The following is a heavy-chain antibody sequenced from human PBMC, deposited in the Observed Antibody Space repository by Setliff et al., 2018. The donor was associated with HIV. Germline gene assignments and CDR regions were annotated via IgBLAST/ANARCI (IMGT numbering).Heavy chain of an antibody. J-gene: IGHJ3*02. D-gene: IGHD3-3*01. CDR2: FHYRGST. CDR1: GASVNSGSYY. CDR3: ARPLSTSYNFWVDAFAI. V-gene: IGHV4-39*07. Sequence: PSETLSLTCIVSGASVNSGSYYWGWIRQPPGKGLAWIGSFHYRGSTSYNPSLRSLVTISVETSSKQFFLKLTSVTAADTAVYYCARPLSTSYNFWVDAFAIWGQGKMVTVSS.